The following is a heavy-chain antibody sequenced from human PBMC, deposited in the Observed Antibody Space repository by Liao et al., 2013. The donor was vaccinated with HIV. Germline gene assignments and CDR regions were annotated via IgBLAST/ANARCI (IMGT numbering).Heavy chain of an antibody. Sequence: QVQLQQWGAGLLKPSETLSLTCAVYGGSFSGYYWSWIRQPPGRGWSGLGKVNHSGSTNYNPSLKSRVTISVDTSKNQFSLKLSSVTAADTAVYYCARERNSYYYYYMDVWGKGTTVTVSS. CDR2: VNHSGST. CDR3: ARERNSYYYYYMDV. CDR1: GGSFSGYY. J-gene: IGHJ6*03. V-gene: IGHV4-34*01.